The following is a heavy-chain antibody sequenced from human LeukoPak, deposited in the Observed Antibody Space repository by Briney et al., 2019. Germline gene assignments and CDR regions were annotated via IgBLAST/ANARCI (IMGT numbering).Heavy chain of an antibody. Sequence: SETLSLTCTVSGGSITSYYWSWIRQPPGKGLEWIGYIYYSGNTNYNPSLKSRVTISVDTSKNQFSLKLSSVPAADTAVYYCARHLGYCSTTSCQPGFDPWGQGTLVTVSS. CDR1: GGSITSYY. V-gene: IGHV4-59*08. J-gene: IGHJ5*02. CDR2: IYYSGNT. CDR3: ARHLGYCSTTSCQPGFDP. D-gene: IGHD2-2*01.